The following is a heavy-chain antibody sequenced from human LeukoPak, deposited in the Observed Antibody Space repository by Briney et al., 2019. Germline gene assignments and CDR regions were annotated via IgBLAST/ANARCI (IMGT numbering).Heavy chain of an antibody. D-gene: IGHD2-2*01. CDR2: IFADGSTT. V-gene: IGHV3-74*01. CDR1: EFNFFSYG. Sequence: PGGSLRLSCVASEFNFFSYGMQWVRQAPGKGLVWVSRIFADGSTTSYADSVKGRFTISRDNAKNTLYLQMNSLRPDDTAVYYCAREVEVVPATMGAYYYYYMDVWGKGTTVTVSS. J-gene: IGHJ6*03. CDR3: AREVEVVPATMGAYYYYYMDV.